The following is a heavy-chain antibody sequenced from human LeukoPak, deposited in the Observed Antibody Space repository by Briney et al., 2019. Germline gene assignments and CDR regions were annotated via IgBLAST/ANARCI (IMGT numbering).Heavy chain of an antibody. V-gene: IGHV1-69*04. Sequence: SVKVSCKASGGTFTSYAISWVRQAPGQGLEWMGRIIPILGIANYAQKFQGRVTITADKSTSTAYMELSSLRSEDTAVYYCATGMVRGPYYGMDVWGQGTTVTVSS. J-gene: IGHJ6*02. CDR2: IIPILGIA. D-gene: IGHD3-10*01. CDR3: ATGMVRGPYYGMDV. CDR1: GGTFTSYA.